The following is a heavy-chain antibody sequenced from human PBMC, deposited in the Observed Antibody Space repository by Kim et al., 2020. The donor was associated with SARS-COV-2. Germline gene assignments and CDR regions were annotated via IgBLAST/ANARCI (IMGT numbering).Heavy chain of an antibody. CDR3: ARDRYDSWELLLAHYYYYYYMDV. D-gene: IGHD1-26*01. Sequence: GGSLRLSCAASGFTFSSYWMSWVRQAPGKGLEWVANIKQDGSEKYYVDSVKGRFTISRDNAKNSLYLQMNSLRAEDTAVYYCARDRYDSWELLLAHYYYYYYMDVWGKGTTVTVSS. J-gene: IGHJ6*03. CDR2: IKQDGSEK. CDR1: GFTFSSYW. V-gene: IGHV3-7*01.